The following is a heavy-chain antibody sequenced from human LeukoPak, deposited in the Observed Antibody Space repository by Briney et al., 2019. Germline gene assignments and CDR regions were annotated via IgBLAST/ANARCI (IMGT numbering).Heavy chain of an antibody. D-gene: IGHD2-15*01. J-gene: IGHJ3*02. Sequence: ASVKVSCKASGYTFTSYGISWVRQAPGQGLEWMGWISAYNGNTNYAQKLQGRVTMTTDTSTSTAYMELRSLRSDDTAVYYCARVAVGYCSGGSCYAAFDIWGQGTMVTASS. CDR2: ISAYNGNT. CDR3: ARVAVGYCSGGSCYAAFDI. CDR1: GYTFTSYG. V-gene: IGHV1-18*01.